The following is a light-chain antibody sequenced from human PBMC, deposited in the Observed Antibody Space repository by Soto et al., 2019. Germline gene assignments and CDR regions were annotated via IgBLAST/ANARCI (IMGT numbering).Light chain of an antibody. CDR3: LHHGSSLWT. V-gene: IGKV1-5*03. CDR1: QSFSRW. CDR2: KAS. J-gene: IGKJ1*01. Sequence: DIQMTPSPSTLSASVGDRVIITCRASQSFSRWLAWYQQKPGKPPKLLIYKASSLESGVPSRFSGSGSGTDFTLTISRLEPEDFAMYYCLHHGSSLWTFGQGTKVDIK.